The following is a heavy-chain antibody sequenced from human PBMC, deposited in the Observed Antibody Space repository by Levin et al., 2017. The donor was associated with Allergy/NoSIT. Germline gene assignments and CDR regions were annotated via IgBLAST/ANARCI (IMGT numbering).Heavy chain of an antibody. CDR1: GFTFGDYA. V-gene: IGHV3-49*03. J-gene: IGHJ3*02. CDR3: TSPGGYSYGLGGFDAFDI. Sequence: PGESLKISCTASGFTFGDYAMSWFRQAPGKGLEWVGFIRSKAYGGTTEYAASVKGRFTISRDDSKSIAYLQMNSLKTEDTAVYYCTSPGGYSYGLGGFDAFDIWGQGTMVTVSS. D-gene: IGHD5-18*01. CDR2: IRSKAYGGTT.